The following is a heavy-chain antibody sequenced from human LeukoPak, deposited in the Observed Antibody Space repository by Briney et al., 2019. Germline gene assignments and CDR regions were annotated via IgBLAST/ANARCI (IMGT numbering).Heavy chain of an antibody. CDR3: ARAPPLAGWLQRTDAFDI. D-gene: IGHD5-24*01. J-gene: IGHJ3*02. Sequence: SVKVSCKASGGTFSSYAISWVRQAPGQGLEWMGIINPSGGSTSYEQKFQGRVTMTRDTSTSTVYMELSSLRSEDTAVYYCARAPPLAGWLQRTDAFDIWGQGTMVTVSS. V-gene: IGHV1-46*01. CDR1: GGTFSSYA. CDR2: INPSGGST.